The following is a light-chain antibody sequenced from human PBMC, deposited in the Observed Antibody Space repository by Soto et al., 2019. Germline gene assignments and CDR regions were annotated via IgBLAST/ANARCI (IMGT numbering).Light chain of an antibody. Sequence: DLQMTQSPSSLSASVGDRVTITCRASQSISNYLNWYQQKPGKAPKLLIYAASSLQSGVPSRFSGSGSATDFTLTISSLQPEDFATYSCQQSYTALFTFGPGTNVDI. CDR2: AAS. J-gene: IGKJ3*01. CDR1: QSISNY. CDR3: QQSYTALFT. V-gene: IGKV1-39*01.